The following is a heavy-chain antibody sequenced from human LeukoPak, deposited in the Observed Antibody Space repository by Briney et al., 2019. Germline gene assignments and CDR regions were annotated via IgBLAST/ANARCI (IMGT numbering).Heavy chain of an antibody. D-gene: IGHD6-6*01. CDR2: ISGSGGST. J-gene: IGHJ4*02. V-gene: IGHV3-23*01. Sequence: PGGSLRLSCAASGFTFSSYAMSWVRQAPGKGLEWVSAISGSGGSTYYADSVKGRFTISRDNAKNSLYLQMNSLRAEDTAVYYCAREGRDGSSRYFDYWGQGTLVTVSS. CDR3: AREGRDGSSRYFDY. CDR1: GFTFSSYA.